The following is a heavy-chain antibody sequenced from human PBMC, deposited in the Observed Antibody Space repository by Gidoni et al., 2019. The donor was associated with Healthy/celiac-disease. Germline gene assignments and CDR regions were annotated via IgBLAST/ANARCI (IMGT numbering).Heavy chain of an antibody. CDR3: ARGGAYGHYYGMDV. D-gene: IGHD4-17*01. CDR1: GFTFSSYG. Sequence: QVQLVESGGGVVQPGRSLRLSCAASGFTFSSYGMHWVRQAPGKGLEWVAVIWYDGSNKYYADSVKGRFTISRDNSKNTLYLQMNSLRAEDTAVYYCARGGAYGHYYGMDVWGQGTTVTVSS. J-gene: IGHJ6*02. V-gene: IGHV3-33*01. CDR2: IWYDGSNK.